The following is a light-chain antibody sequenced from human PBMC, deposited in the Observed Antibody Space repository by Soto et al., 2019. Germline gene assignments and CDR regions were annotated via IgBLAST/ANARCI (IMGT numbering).Light chain of an antibody. J-gene: IGKJ1*01. Sequence: DIKMTQSPSSLSASVGDRVTITCRASLGISNYLAWYQQKPGKVPKLLIYAASTLQSGVPSRFSGSGSATDFTLTISSLQPEDVATYYCQKYNSAPRTFGQGTKVDIK. V-gene: IGKV1-27*01. CDR3: QKYNSAPRT. CDR2: AAS. CDR1: LGISNY.